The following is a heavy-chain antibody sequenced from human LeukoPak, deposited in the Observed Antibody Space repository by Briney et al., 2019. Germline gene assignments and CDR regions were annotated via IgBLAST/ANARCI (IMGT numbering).Heavy chain of an antibody. V-gene: IGHV4-38-2*02. CDR2: MYHSGST. D-gene: IGHD4-17*01. CDR3: ASLTTVTLFDY. CDR1: GYSISTGYY. J-gene: IGHJ4*02. Sequence: SETLSLTCTVSGYSISTGYYWGWIRQPPVKGLEWIGSMYHSGSTYYNPSLKSRVTISVDTSKNQFSLKLSSVTAADTAVYYCASLTTVTLFDYWGQGTLVTVSS.